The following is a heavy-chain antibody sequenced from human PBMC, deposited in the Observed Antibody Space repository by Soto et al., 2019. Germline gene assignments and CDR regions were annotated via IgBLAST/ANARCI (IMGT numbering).Heavy chain of an antibody. Sequence: SETLSLTCAVYGGSFSGYYWSWIRQPPGKGLEWIGEINHSGSTNYNPSLKSRVTISVDTSKNQFSLKLSSVTAADTAVYYCARRSGGPLYYWGQGTLVTVSS. J-gene: IGHJ4*02. CDR2: INHSGST. CDR1: GGSFSGYY. V-gene: IGHV4-34*01. CDR3: ARRSGGPLYY. D-gene: IGHD2-15*01.